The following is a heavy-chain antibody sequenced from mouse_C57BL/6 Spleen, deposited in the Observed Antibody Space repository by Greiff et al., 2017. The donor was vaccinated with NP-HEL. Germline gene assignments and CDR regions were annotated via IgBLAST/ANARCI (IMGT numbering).Heavy chain of an antibody. D-gene: IGHD1-1*01. J-gene: IGHJ2*01. CDR1: GYAFSSSW. Sequence: QVQLQQSGPELVKPGASVKISCKASGYAFSSSWLNWVKQRPGKGLEWIGRIYPGDGDTNYNGKFKGKATLTADKSSSTAYMQLSSLTSEDSAVYFCARSVVATGEYYFDYWGQGTTLTVSS. CDR3: ARSVVATGEYYFDY. V-gene: IGHV1-82*01. CDR2: IYPGDGDT.